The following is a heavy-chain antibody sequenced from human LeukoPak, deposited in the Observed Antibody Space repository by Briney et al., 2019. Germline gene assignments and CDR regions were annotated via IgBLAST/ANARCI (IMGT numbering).Heavy chain of an antibody. CDR2: ISNSGSS. D-gene: IGHD2-15*01. CDR3: ARGQGFSWLDY. V-gene: IGHV4-59*11. CDR1: GGSINSHY. J-gene: IGHJ4*02. Sequence: SETLSLTCIVSGGSINSHYWSWIRQPPGKGLEWIGYISNSGSSIYNPSLKSRVTISGDTSKNQFSLKLSSVTTADTAVYYCARGQGFSWLDYWGQGTLVTVSS.